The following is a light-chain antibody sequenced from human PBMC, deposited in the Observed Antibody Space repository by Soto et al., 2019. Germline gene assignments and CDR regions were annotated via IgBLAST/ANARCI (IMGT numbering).Light chain of an antibody. CDR2: GAS. CDR3: QHYTNWPPIT. Sequence: IVMTQSPVTLSVSPGERVSLSCRASQSIGSSLAWYQQKRGQAPRLLIYGASTRATGIPGRFSGRGSGTECTLTISGLQSEDFAVYYCQHYTNWPPITFGQGTRLEIK. V-gene: IGKV3-15*01. J-gene: IGKJ5*01. CDR1: QSIGSS.